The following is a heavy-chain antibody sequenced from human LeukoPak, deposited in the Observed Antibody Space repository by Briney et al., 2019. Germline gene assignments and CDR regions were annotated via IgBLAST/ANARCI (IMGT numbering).Heavy chain of an antibody. CDR2: INSDGSST. Sequence: GGSLRLSCAASGFTFSNYGMHWVRQAPGKGLVWVSRINSDGSSTAYADSVKGRFTISRDNAKNTLYLQMNSLRAEDTAVYYCVREPQAEYYFDYWGQGTLVTVSS. J-gene: IGHJ4*02. V-gene: IGHV3-74*01. CDR1: GFTFSNYG. D-gene: IGHD1-14*01. CDR3: VREPQAEYYFDY.